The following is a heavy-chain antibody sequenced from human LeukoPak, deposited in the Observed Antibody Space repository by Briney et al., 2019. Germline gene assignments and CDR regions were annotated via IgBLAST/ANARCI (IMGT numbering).Heavy chain of an antibody. D-gene: IGHD1/OR15-1a*01. CDR2: IWYDGSNR. CDR3: ATGGGSGNIPAPDY. CDR1: GFSFSSYA. J-gene: IGHJ4*02. Sequence: PGRSLRLSCTASGFSFSSYAMHWVRQAPGKGLEWVAVIWYDGSNRYYADSVRGRFTISRDSSKNTVYLQMNSLRAEDTAVYYCATGGGSGNIPAPDYWGQGTLVPVSS. V-gene: IGHV3-33*01.